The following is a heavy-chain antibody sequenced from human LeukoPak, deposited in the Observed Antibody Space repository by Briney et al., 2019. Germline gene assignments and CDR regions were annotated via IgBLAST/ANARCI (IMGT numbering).Heavy chain of an antibody. D-gene: IGHD3-22*01. CDR1: GYSISSGYY. CDR2: IYHSGST. Sequence: SETLSLTCTVSGYSISSGYYWGWIRQPPGKGLEWLRSIYHSGSTYYNPSLKSRVTISVDTSKNQFSLKLSSVTAADTAVYYCARARRKRSMIVVVISHHDAFDIWGQGTMVTVSS. CDR3: ARARRKRSMIVVVISHHDAFDI. J-gene: IGHJ3*02. V-gene: IGHV4-38-2*02.